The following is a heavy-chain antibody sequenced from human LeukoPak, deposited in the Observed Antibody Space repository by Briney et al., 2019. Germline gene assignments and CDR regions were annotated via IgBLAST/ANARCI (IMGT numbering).Heavy chain of an antibody. CDR2: IIPIFGTA. J-gene: IGHJ6*03. CDR3: ARGPWDYYYMDV. CDR1: GYTFTGYY. Sequence: SVKVSCKASGYTFTGYYMHWVRQAPGQGLEWMGGIIPIFGTANYAQKFQGRVTITTDESTSTAYMELSSLRSEDTAVYYCARGPWDYYYMDVWGKGTTVTVSS. V-gene: IGHV1-69*05.